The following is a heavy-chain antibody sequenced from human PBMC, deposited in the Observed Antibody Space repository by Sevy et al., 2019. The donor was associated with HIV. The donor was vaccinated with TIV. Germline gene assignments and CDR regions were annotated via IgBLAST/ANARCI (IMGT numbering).Heavy chain of an antibody. CDR1: GFSFSTYA. CDR2: ISGSGNST. D-gene: IGHD3-3*01. Sequence: GGSLRLSCAASGFSFSTYAMTWVRQAPGKGLEWVSGISGSGNSTYYTDSVKGRFTISRDNSKNTVYLQMNNVRAEDTEVYYCGKVSIFGVGGFFDYWGQGTLVTVSS. CDR3: GKVSIFGVGGFFDY. J-gene: IGHJ4*02. V-gene: IGHV3-23*01.